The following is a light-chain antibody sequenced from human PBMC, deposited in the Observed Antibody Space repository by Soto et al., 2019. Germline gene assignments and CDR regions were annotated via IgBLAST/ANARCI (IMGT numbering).Light chain of an antibody. J-gene: IGKJ2*01. CDR2: AAS. Sequence: AIQMTKSPPSLSASVGDRDTITCRASQDIRVDVGWLQQRPGHAPNLLIYAASTLHTRVPSTFTGSGSGTDFTLTINDLQPEYVATIFCLQDYDFPYTFGQGTKLEI. CDR1: QDIRVD. V-gene: IGKV1-6*01. CDR3: LQDYDFPYT.